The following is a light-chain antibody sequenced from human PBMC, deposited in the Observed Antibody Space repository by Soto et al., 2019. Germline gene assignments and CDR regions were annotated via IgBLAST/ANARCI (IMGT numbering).Light chain of an antibody. J-gene: IGKJ4*01. V-gene: IGKV3-20*01. CDR3: QQYDSSPLT. Sequence: EIVLTQSPGTLSFSPGEGATLSWRASQSVSSSYLAWYQQKPGQAPRLLIYGASSRATGIPDRFSGSGSGTDFTLTISRLEPEDFAVYYCQQYDSSPLTFGGGTKVDIK. CDR2: GAS. CDR1: QSVSSSY.